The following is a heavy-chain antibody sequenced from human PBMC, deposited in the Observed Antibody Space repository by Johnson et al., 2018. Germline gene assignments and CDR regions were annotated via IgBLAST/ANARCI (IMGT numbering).Heavy chain of an antibody. Sequence: QVQLVQSGAEVKKPGSSVKVSCKASGGTFSSYAISWVRQAPGQGLEWMGGIIPIFGTANYAQKFQGRVTITADGSTTAYMELCSLTSEDTAVYYCARGYYSDTRGYYPDYDAFDIWGQGTMVTVSS. CDR2: IIPIFGTA. J-gene: IGHJ3*02. V-gene: IGHV1-69*12. CDR3: ARGYYSDTRGYYPDYDAFDI. D-gene: IGHD3-22*01. CDR1: GGTFSSYA.